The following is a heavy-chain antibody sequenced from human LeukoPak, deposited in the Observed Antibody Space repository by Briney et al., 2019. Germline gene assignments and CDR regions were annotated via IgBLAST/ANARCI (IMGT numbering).Heavy chain of an antibody. V-gene: IGHV3-21*01. CDR1: GFTFTRYS. J-gene: IGHJ4*02. CDR3: ARGTYRSPSPSMGMPYYLDS. Sequence: PGGSLRLSCAASGFTFTRYSMNWVRQAPGKGLEWVSSISSSGSYIFYAQSVEGRFIIFRDNAKNSHYLQMNSLRVDDTAFYFCARGTYRSPSPSMGMPYYLDSWGQGILVPVS. D-gene: IGHD6-6*01. CDR2: ISSSGSYI.